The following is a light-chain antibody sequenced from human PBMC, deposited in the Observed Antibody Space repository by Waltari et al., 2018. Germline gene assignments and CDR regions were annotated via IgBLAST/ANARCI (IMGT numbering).Light chain of an antibody. CDR2: WAS. CDR1: QSVLNRDTKKSY. V-gene: IGKV4-1*01. Sequence: DIVMTQSPDSLAVSLGERATITCRSSQSVLNRDTKKSYLAWYQQKSGQTPKLRIYWASTRESGVPDRFSGSGSGTDFTLTITSLQAEDVAVYYCQQYYSTVTFGGGTKVEIK. CDR3: QQYYSTVT. J-gene: IGKJ4*01.